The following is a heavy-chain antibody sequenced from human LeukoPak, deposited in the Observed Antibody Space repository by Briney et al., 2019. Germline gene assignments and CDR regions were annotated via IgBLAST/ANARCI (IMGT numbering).Heavy chain of an antibody. CDR3: ARVRYYGSGSSPISY. D-gene: IGHD3-10*01. V-gene: IGHV4-39*07. CDR2: INHSGST. CDR1: GGSISSGDYY. Sequence: SETLSLTCTVSGGSISSGDYYWSWIRQPPGKGLEWIGEINHSGSTNYNPSLKSRVTISVDTSKNQFSLKLSSVTAADTAVYYCARVRYYGSGSSPISYWGQGTLVTVSP. J-gene: IGHJ4*02.